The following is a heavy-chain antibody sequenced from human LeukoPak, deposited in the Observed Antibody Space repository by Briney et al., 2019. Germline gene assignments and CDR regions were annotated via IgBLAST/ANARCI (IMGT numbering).Heavy chain of an antibody. CDR1: GGSFSGYY. CDR2: INHSGSA. V-gene: IGHV4-34*01. J-gene: IGHJ4*02. Sequence: SETLSLTCAVYGGSFSGYYWSWIRQPPGKGLEWIGEINHSGSANYNPSLKSRVTISVDASKNQFSLKLSSVTAADTAVYYCARGGREFGYDSSGDDYWGQGTLVTVSS. D-gene: IGHD3-22*01. CDR3: ARGGREFGYDSSGDDY.